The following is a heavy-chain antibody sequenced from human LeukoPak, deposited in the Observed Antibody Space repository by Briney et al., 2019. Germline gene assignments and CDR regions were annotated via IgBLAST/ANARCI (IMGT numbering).Heavy chain of an antibody. CDR1: GFTFSSYA. J-gene: IGHJ3*02. CDR2: ISGSGDTT. V-gene: IGHV3-23*01. Sequence: PGGSLRLSCAASGFTFSSYAMSWVRQAPGKGLEWVSIISGSGDTTYYADSVKGRFTISRDNSKNTLYLQMNSLRAEDTAVYYCANPPSLVVVISPDFHIWGQGTMVTVSS. D-gene: IGHD3-22*01. CDR3: ANPPSLVVVISPDFHI.